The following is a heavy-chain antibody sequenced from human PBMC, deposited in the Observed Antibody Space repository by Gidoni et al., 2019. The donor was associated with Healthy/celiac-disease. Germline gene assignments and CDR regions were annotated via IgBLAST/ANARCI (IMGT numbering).Heavy chain of an antibody. CDR1: GYTFTSYY. CDR3: ARASAGGGGGFDP. J-gene: IGHJ5*02. D-gene: IGHD2-21*01. V-gene: IGHV1-46*01. CDR2: INPSGGST. Sequence: VKVSCKASGYTFTSYYMHWGRQAPGQGLEWMGIINPSGGSTSYAQKFQGRVTMTRDTSTSTVYMELSSLRSEDTAVYYCARASAGGGGGFDPWGQGTLVTVSS.